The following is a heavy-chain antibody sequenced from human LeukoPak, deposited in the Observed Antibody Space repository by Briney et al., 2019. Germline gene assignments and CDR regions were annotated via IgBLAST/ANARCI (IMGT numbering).Heavy chain of an antibody. D-gene: IGHD1-14*01. J-gene: IGHJ1*01. CDR1: GGSISSYY. CDR2: IYYSGST. CDR3: ARDFPYIQH. Sequence: SETLSLTCTVSGGSISSYYWSWIRQPPGKGLEWIGYIYYSGSTNYNPSLKSRVTISVDTSKNQFSLKLSSVTAADTAVYYCARDFPYIQHWGQGTLVTVSS. V-gene: IGHV4-59*01.